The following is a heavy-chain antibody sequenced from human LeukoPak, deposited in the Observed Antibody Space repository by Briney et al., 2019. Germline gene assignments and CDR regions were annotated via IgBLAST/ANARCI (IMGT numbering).Heavy chain of an antibody. Sequence: SETLSLTCAVSGDSISNYQWWSWVRQTPENGLEWIGEIHLSGNPHYNPSLKSRVTMSIDKSKNQFSLNLNSVTAADTAVYYCARIRFLEWLGWGYDAFDIWGQGTMVTVSS. CDR3: ARIRFLEWLGWGYDAFDI. CDR1: GDSISNYQW. V-gene: IGHV4/OR15-8*02. D-gene: IGHD3-3*01. CDR2: IHLSGNP. J-gene: IGHJ3*02.